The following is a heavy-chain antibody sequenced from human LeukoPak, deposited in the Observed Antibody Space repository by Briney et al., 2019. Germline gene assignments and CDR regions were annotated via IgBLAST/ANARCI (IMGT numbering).Heavy chain of an antibody. D-gene: IGHD6-13*01. V-gene: IGHV1-2*02. CDR1: GYTFTGYY. CDR3: ASHSSSWYTAYHDY. J-gene: IGHJ4*02. Sequence: ASVKVSCKASGYTFTGYYMHWVRQAPGQGLEWMGWINPNSGGTNYAQKFQGRVTMTRDTSISTAYMELSRLRSDDTAVYYCASHSSSWYTAYHDYWGQGTLVTVSS. CDR2: INPNSGGT.